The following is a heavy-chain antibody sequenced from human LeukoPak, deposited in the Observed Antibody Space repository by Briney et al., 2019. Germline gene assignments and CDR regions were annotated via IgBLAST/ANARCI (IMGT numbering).Heavy chain of an antibody. Sequence: GGSLRLSCAASGFTFSSYDMHWVRQATGKGLEWVSAIGTAGDTYYPGSVKGRFTISRENAKNSLYLQMNSLRAGDTAVYYCARGPGDSGYYRWGQGTLVTVSS. V-gene: IGHV3-13*01. J-gene: IGHJ4*02. CDR3: ARGPGDSGYYR. CDR1: GFTFSSYD. D-gene: IGHD3-3*01. CDR2: IGTAGDT.